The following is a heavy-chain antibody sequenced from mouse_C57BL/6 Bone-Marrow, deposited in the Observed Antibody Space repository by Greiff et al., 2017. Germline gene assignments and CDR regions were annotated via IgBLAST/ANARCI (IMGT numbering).Heavy chain of an antibody. D-gene: IGHD3-2*02. Sequence: EVMLVESGGGLVKPGGSLKLSCAASGSTFSSYAMSWVRQTPEKRLEWVATISDGGSYTYYPDNVKGRYTISRDNAKNNLYLQMSHLKSEDTAMYYCARDQDQDYFDYWGQGTTLTVSS. J-gene: IGHJ2*01. CDR3: ARDQDQDYFDY. CDR2: ISDGGSYT. CDR1: GSTFSSYA. V-gene: IGHV5-4*01.